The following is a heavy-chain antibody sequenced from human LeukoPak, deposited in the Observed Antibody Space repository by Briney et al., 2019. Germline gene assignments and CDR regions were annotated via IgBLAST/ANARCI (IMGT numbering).Heavy chain of an antibody. CDR1: GGSISSYY. V-gene: IGHV4-59*12. CDR2: IYHSGST. D-gene: IGHD2-15*01. Sequence: SETLSLTCTVSGGSISSYYWSWIRQPPGKGLEWIGYIYHSGSTYYNPSLKSRVTISVDRSKNQFSLKLSSVTAADTAVYYCARAGGYCSGGSCYIPFDYWGQGTLVTVSS. J-gene: IGHJ4*02. CDR3: ARAGGYCSGGSCYIPFDY.